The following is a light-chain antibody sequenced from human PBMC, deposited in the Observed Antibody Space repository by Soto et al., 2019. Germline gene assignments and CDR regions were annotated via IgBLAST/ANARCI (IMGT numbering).Light chain of an antibody. V-gene: IGKV3-20*01. CDR3: QQYGSSLPLT. J-gene: IGKJ4*01. CDR2: GAS. Sequence: EIVLTQSPGTLSLSPGERATLSCRASQSVSSGYLAWYQQQPGQAPRLLIYGASSRATGIPDRFSVSGSGTDFTLTISRLEPEDFAVYYCQQYGSSLPLTFGGGTKVEIK. CDR1: QSVSSGY.